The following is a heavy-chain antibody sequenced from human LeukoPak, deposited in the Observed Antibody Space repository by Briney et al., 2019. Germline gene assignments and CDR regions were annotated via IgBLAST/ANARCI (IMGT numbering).Heavy chain of an antibody. CDR1: GASISSSNHF. CDR3: AYNASYDLFEF. J-gene: IGHJ4*02. D-gene: IGHD3-10*01. V-gene: IGHV4-39*01. CDR2: IFDNGTI. Sequence: SETLSLACTVSGASISSSNHFWGWIRQPPGKALEWVGTIFDNGTIYYAQSLKGRVAISVDTSMNQFFMHLKSLTAADTAVYYCAYNASYDLFEFWGQGTLVTVSS.